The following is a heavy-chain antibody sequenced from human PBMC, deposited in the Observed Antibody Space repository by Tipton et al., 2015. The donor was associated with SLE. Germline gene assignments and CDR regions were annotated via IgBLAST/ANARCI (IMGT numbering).Heavy chain of an antibody. Sequence: SLRLSCAASGFTFSNYWMHWVRQTPEKGLVWVSRISSGGSDISYAESVKGRFTISRDNSKNTLYLQMNSLRAEDTAVYYCAKVVYGDYDYFDYWGQGTLVTVSS. CDR3: AKVVYGDYDYFDY. V-gene: IGHV3-74*01. CDR2: ISSGGSDI. D-gene: IGHD4-17*01. J-gene: IGHJ4*02. CDR1: GFTFSNYW.